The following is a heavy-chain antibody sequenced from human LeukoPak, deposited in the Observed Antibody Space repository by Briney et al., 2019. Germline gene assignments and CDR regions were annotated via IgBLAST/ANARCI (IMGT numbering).Heavy chain of an antibody. V-gene: IGHV3-21*01. D-gene: IGHD1-7*01. Sequence: GGSLRLSCAASGFTFSSYSMNWVRQAPGKGLEWVSSISSSSSYIYYADSVKGRFTISRDNAKNSLYLQMNSLRAEDTAVYYCARDVKGAGTPYYFDYWGQGTLVTVSS. J-gene: IGHJ4*02. CDR3: ARDVKGAGTPYYFDY. CDR1: GFTFSSYS. CDR2: ISSSSSYI.